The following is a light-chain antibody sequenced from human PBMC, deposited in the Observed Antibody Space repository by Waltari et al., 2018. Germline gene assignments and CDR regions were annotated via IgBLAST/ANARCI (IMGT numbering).Light chain of an antibody. CDR3: LQYSSSPLT. CDR2: KAS. Sequence: DIHMTQFPSSLSAYVGDTVTITCRASQSISSWLDWYQQKPGKAPKFLIYKASSLQSGVPSRFSGSGSVTDFTLTISSLQPEDFATYYCLQYSSSPLTFGPGTKLDIK. CDR1: QSISSW. V-gene: IGKV1D-16*01. J-gene: IGKJ3*01.